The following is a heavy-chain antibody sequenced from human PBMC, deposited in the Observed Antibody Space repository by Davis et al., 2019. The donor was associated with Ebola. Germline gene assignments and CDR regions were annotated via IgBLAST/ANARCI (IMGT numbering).Heavy chain of an antibody. V-gene: IGHV4-34*01. J-gene: IGHJ5*02. CDR2: INHSGST. CDR3: ARECSDGVHWWFDP. CDR1: GGSFSGYY. D-gene: IGHD2-15*01. Sequence: GSLSLSCAVYGGSFSGYYWGWIRQPPGKGLEWIGAINHSGSTNYNPSLNSRVTISVDTSKNQFSLKLSSVTAADTAVYYCARECSDGVHWWFDPWTQGTLVTASS.